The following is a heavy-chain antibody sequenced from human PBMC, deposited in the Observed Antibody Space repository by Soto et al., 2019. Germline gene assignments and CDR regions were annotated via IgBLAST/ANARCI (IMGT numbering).Heavy chain of an antibody. D-gene: IGHD6-6*01. Sequence: SETLSLTCGVSAYSISNGYYWAWVRQPPGKGLEWIGNIHHSGSTFYNPSLKSRVTISVDTSKNQFSLRLNSLTVADTAIYFCARGRGTAASIEARQGHYYFYGMDVWGRGTTVTVSS. CDR1: AYSISNGYY. CDR3: ARGRGTAASIEARQGHYYFYGMDV. CDR2: IHHSGST. V-gene: IGHV4-38-2*01. J-gene: IGHJ6*02.